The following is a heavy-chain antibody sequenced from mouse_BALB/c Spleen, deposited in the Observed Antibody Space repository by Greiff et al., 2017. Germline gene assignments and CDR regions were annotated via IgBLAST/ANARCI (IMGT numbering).Heavy chain of an antibody. Sequence: EVQLVESGPGLVKPSQSLSLTCTVTGYSITSDYAWNWIRQFPGNKLEWMGYISYSGSTSYNPSLKSRISITRDTSKNQFFLQLNSVTTEDTATYYCARDPYCQRGGFAYWGQGTLVTVSA. V-gene: IGHV3-2*02. D-gene: IGHD1-1*01. CDR3: ARDPYCQRGGFAY. CDR1: GYSITSDYA. J-gene: IGHJ3*01. CDR2: ISYSGST.